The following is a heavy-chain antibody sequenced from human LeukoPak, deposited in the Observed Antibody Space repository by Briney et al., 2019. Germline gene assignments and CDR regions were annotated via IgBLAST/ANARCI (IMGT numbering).Heavy chain of an antibody. CDR2: MNPNSGST. Sequence: ASVEVSCKASGYTFTSYDINWVRQATGQGLEWMGWMNPNSGSTGCAQKFQGRVTITRNTSISTAYMELSSLRSEDTAVYYCARAAYVVVPAAHYYYYYYMDVWGKGTTVTVSS. J-gene: IGHJ6*03. CDR3: ARAAYVVVPAAHYYYYYYMDV. V-gene: IGHV1-8*03. D-gene: IGHD2-2*01. CDR1: GYTFTSYD.